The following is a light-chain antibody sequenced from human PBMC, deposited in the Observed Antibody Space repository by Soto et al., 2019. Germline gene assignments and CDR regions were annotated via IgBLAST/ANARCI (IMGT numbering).Light chain of an antibody. V-gene: IGKV1-9*01. CDR2: GAS. Sequence: DIQLTQSPSFLSASVGDRVTITCRASQGISNYLAWYQQKPGKAPRLLIYGASTLQSGVPSRFSVSGSGTEVTLTISSLLPEDFATYLCQQLNSYPLTFGGGTKVEIK. CDR1: QGISNY. CDR3: QQLNSYPLT. J-gene: IGKJ4*01.